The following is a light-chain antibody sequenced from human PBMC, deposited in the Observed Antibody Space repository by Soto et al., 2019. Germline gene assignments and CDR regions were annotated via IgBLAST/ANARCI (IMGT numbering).Light chain of an antibody. J-gene: IGKJ4*01. CDR1: QSVDSN. CDR3: QQRSSWPPALS. Sequence: DTVLTQSPATLSVSPGERATLSCRASQSVDSNLAWYQQQPGQAPRLLIYDASNRATGVPGRFSGSGSGTDFTLTISSLEPEDFAVYYCQQRSSWPPALSFGGGTKVDIK. V-gene: IGKV3-11*01. CDR2: DAS.